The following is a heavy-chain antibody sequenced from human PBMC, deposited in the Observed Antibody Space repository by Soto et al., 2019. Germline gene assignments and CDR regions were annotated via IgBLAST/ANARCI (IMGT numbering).Heavy chain of an antibody. Sequence: SQTLSLTCAISGDSVSSTTVAWNWIRQSPSRGLEWLGRTYYRSTWNTEYAVSLESRMTITTDTSKNQFSLQLNSVTPEDTATYYCARLTSNSWLDYWGQGTQVTVSS. V-gene: IGHV6-1*01. CDR3: ARLTSNSWLDY. D-gene: IGHD6-13*01. J-gene: IGHJ4*02. CDR2: TYYRSTWNT. CDR1: GDSVSSTTVA.